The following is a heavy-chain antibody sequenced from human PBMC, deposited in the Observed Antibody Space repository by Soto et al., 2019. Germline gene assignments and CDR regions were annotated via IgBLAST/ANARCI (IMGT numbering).Heavy chain of an antibody. Sequence: SVKVSCKASGGTFSSYAISWVRQAPGQGLEWMGGIIPIFGTANYAQKFQGRVTITADESTSTAYMELSSLRSEDTAVYYCAGWFGRGYYYYYGMDVWGHGTTVTVSS. J-gene: IGHJ6*02. CDR1: GGTFSSYA. CDR2: IIPIFGTA. CDR3: AGWFGRGYYYYYGMDV. D-gene: IGHD3-10*01. V-gene: IGHV1-69*13.